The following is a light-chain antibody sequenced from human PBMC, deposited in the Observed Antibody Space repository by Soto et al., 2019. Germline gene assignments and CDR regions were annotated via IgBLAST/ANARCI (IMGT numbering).Light chain of an antibody. Sequence: QSVLTQPASVSESPGQSITISCTGTSSDVGSYNLVSWYQQHPGKAPKLMMYEGTKRPSGVSDRFSGSMSGSTASLTVSGLQAEDEADYYCCSYAGDTKVLFGGGTKVTVL. J-gene: IGLJ2*01. CDR1: SSDVGSYNL. CDR3: CSYAGDTKVL. CDR2: EGT. V-gene: IGLV2-23*01.